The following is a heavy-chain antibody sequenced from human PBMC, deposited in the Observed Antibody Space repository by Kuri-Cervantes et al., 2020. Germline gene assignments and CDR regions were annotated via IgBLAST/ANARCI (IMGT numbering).Heavy chain of an antibody. Sequence: GESLKISCAASGFTFSSYAMHWVRQAPGKGLEWVAVISYDGSNKYYADSVKGRFTISRDNSENTLYLQMNSLRAEDTAVYYCAKDIGLPTVTTHYYYYGMDVWGQGTTVTVSS. CDR3: AKDIGLPTVTTHYYYYGMDV. V-gene: IGHV3-30*04. D-gene: IGHD4-17*01. CDR2: ISYDGSNK. J-gene: IGHJ6*02. CDR1: GFTFSSYA.